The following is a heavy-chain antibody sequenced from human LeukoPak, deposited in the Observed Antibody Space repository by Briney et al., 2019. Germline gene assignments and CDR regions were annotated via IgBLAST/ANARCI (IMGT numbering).Heavy chain of an antibody. CDR3: ASSSLPWGY. Sequence: ASVKVSCKASGYTFTSYDISWVRQAPGQGLEWMGRIIPILGIANYAQKFQGRVTITADKSTSTAYMELSSLRSEDTAVYYCASSSLPWGYWGQGTLVTVSS. V-gene: IGHV1-69*04. D-gene: IGHD6-6*01. CDR1: GYTFTSYD. CDR2: IIPILGIA. J-gene: IGHJ4*02.